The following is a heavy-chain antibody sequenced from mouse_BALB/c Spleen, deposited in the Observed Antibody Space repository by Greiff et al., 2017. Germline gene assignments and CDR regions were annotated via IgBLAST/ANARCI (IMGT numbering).Heavy chain of an antibody. CDR1: GFSLTSYG. CDR3: ASVYYGYDGIAY. J-gene: IGHJ3*01. Sequence: VQRVESGPGLVQPSQSLSITCTVSGFSLTSYGVHWVRQSPGKGLEWLGVIWSGGSTDYNAAFISRLSISKDNSKSQVFFKMNSLQANDTAIYYCASVYYGYDGIAYWGQGTLVTVSA. V-gene: IGHV2-2*02. D-gene: IGHD2-2*01. CDR2: IWSGGST.